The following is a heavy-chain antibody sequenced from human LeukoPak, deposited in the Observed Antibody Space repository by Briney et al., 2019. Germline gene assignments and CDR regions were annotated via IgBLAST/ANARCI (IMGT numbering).Heavy chain of an antibody. J-gene: IGHJ4*02. CDR3: ARGRVYYYDSSGYHDY. CDR1: GGSFSGYY. CDR2: INHSGST. Sequence: SETLSLTCAVYGGSFSGYYWSWIRQPPGKGLEWIGEINHSGSTNYNPSLRSRVTISVDTSKNQFSLKLSSVTAADTAVYYCARGRVYYYDSSGYHDYWGQGTLVTVSS. V-gene: IGHV4-34*01. D-gene: IGHD3-22*01.